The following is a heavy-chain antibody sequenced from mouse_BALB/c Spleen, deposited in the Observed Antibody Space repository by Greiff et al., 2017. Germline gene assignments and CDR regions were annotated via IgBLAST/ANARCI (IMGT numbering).Heavy chain of an antibody. J-gene: IGHJ3*01. CDR2: ISNGGGST. D-gene: IGHD1-1*01. V-gene: IGHV5-12-2*01. CDR3: ARGGAYYYGSSYAWFAY. Sequence: EVQLQESGGGLVQPGGSLKLSCAASGFTFSSYTMSWVRQTPEKRLEWVAYISNGGGSTYYPDTVKGRFTISRDNAKNTLYLQMSSLKSEDTAMYYCARGGAYYYGSSYAWFAYWGQGTLVTVSA. CDR1: GFTFSSYT.